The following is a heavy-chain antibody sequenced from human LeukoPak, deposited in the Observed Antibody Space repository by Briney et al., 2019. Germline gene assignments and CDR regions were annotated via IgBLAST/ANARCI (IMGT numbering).Heavy chain of an antibody. V-gene: IGHV1-18*01. Sequence: ASVKVSCKASGYTFTSYGISWVRQAPGQGLEWMGWISAYNGNTNYAQNLQGRVTMTTDTSTSTGYMELRSLRSDDTAVYYCARVLAGVVPAANDYWGQGTLVTVSS. CDR1: GYTFTSYG. D-gene: IGHD2-2*01. CDR2: ISAYNGNT. J-gene: IGHJ4*02. CDR3: ARVLAGVVPAANDY.